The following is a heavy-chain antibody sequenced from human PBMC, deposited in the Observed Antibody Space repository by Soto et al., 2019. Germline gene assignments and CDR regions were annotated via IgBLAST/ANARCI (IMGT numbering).Heavy chain of an antibody. CDR1: GGSISSGGYY. CDR3: AREGVQHGSGPYYYYGMDV. J-gene: IGHJ6*02. V-gene: IGHV3-21*01. CDR2: ISSSSSYI. D-gene: IGHD3-10*01. Sequence: PSETLSLTCTVSGGSISSGGYYWSWVLHAPGKGLEWVSSISSSSSYIYYADSVKGRFTISRDNAKNSLYLQMNSLRAEDTAVYYCAREGVQHGSGPYYYYGMDVWGQGTTVTVSS.